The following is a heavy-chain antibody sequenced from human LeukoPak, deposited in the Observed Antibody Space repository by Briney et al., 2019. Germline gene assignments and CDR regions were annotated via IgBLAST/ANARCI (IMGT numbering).Heavy chain of an antibody. CDR1: GFTFNKYA. D-gene: IGHD3-10*01. Sequence: GGSLRLSCAASGFTFNKYAMSWVRQAPGKGLEWVSAISGSDAGTYYADSVKGRFTISRDNAKNSLYLQMNSLRAEDTAVYYCARFYGQYYYGSDHASMGLDYWGQGTLVTVSS. J-gene: IGHJ4*02. CDR3: ARFYGQYYYGSDHASMGLDY. V-gene: IGHV3-23*01. CDR2: ISGSDAGT.